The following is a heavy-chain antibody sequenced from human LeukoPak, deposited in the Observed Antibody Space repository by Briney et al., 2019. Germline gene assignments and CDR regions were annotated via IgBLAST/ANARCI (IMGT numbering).Heavy chain of an antibody. Sequence: QPGGSLRLSCAASGFTVSNNYMSWVRQAPGKGLEWVSVIYNDGSRIYADSVMGRFTISRDNSKNTLYLQMNSLRAEDTAVYYCTRDRGAAAGYWGQGTLVTVSS. CDR2: IYNDGSR. CDR3: TRDRGAAAGY. CDR1: GFTVSNNY. V-gene: IGHV3-53*01. J-gene: IGHJ4*02. D-gene: IGHD6-13*01.